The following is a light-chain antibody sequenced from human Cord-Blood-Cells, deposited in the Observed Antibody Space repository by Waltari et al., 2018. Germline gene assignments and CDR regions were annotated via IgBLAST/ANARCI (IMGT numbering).Light chain of an antibody. V-gene: IGLV2-11*01. CDR3: CSYAGSYTFHVV. CDR2: YVS. J-gene: IGLJ2*01. Sequence: QSALTPPRSVSGSPGQSVTISCTGTSSDVGGYNYVSWYQQHPGKAPKLMIYYVSKRPSGVPDRFSGSKSGNTASLTISGLQAEDEAEYYCCSYAGSYTFHVVFGGGTKLTVL. CDR1: SSDVGGYNY.